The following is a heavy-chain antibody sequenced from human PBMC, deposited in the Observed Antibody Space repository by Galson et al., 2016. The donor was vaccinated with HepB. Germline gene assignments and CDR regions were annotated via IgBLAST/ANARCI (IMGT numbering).Heavy chain of an antibody. D-gene: IGHD3-10*01. CDR2: IYPVDSDT. CDR1: GYNFNNYW. Sequence: QSGAEVKKPGESLNISCQGSGYNFNNYWIGWVRQMPGKGLEWMVIIYPVDSDTIYSPSFQGQVTISADKSISTAHLQWSSLKASDTAIYYCARVREYYYGSGRPYYFDYWGQTTLVTVSS. CDR3: ARVREYYYGSGRPYYFDY. V-gene: IGHV5-51*01. J-gene: IGHJ4*02.